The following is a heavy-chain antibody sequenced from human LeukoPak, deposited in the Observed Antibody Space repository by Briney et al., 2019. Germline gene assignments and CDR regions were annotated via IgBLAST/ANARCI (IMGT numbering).Heavy chain of an antibody. V-gene: IGHV3-23*01. CDR3: ANSRWLGDLFDY. D-gene: IGHD6-19*01. J-gene: IGHJ4*02. CDR1: GFTFNNYG. Sequence: GGSLRLSCVVSGFTFNNYGMSWVRQAPGKGLEWVSGISGSGGTTYYADSVKGRFTISRDNSKNTLYLQMNSLRAEDTATYYCANSRWLGDLFDYWGQGTLVTVSS. CDR2: ISGSGGTT.